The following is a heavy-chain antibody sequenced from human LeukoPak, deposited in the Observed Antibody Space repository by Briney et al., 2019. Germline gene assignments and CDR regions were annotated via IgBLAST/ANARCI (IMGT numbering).Heavy chain of an antibody. CDR3: ARQDYYGSGNSDY. V-gene: IGHV4-61*01. CDR1: GGSVSSGSYY. CDR2: IYYSGST. D-gene: IGHD3-10*01. Sequence: SETLSLTCTVSGGSVSSGSYYWSWIRQPPGKGLEWIGHIYYSGSTNYNPSLKSRVTISVDTSKNQFSLKLSPVTAADTAVYYCARQDYYGSGNSDYWGQGTLVTVSS. J-gene: IGHJ4*02.